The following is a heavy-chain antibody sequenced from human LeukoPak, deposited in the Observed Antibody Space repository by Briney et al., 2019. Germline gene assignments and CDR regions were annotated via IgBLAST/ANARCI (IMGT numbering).Heavy chain of an antibody. CDR2: INHSGST. J-gene: IGHJ3*02. Sequence: KPSETLSLTCAVYGGSFSGYYWSWIRQPPGKGLEWIGEINHSGSTNYNPSLKSRVTISVDTSKNQFSLKLSSVTAADTAVYYCATGRGGDSWYPFDIWGQGTMVTVSS. CDR1: GGSFSGYY. D-gene: IGHD2-21*02. CDR3: ATGRGGDSWYPFDI. V-gene: IGHV4-34*01.